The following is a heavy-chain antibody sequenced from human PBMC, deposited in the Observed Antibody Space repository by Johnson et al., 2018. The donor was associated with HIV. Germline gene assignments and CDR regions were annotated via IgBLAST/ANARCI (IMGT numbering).Heavy chain of an antibody. D-gene: IGHD3-10*01. CDR2: ISGTGGTT. CDR1: GFTFSTYG. Sequence: EVQLVESGGGLVQPGGSLRMSCVASGFTFSTYGMTWVRQAPGKGLEWVSAISGTGGTTYYADSVRGRFSISRDKSKDTLYLQMNSLRAEDTALYYCARGGLLWFGHPADWGQGTMVTVSS. J-gene: IGHJ3*01. V-gene: IGHV3-23*04. CDR3: ARGGLLWFGHPAD.